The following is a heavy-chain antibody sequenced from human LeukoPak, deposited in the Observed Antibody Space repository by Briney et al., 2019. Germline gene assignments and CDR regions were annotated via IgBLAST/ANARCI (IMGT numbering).Heavy chain of an antibody. Sequence: SETLSLTCAVSGGSISSSNCWSWVRQPPGKGLEWIGEIYHSGSTNYNPSLKSRVTISVDKSKNQFSLKLSSVAAADTAVYYCARGVIAAAGILDYWGQGTLVTVSS. CDR1: GGSISSSNC. CDR2: IYHSGST. V-gene: IGHV4-4*02. CDR3: ARGVIAAAGILDY. D-gene: IGHD6-13*01. J-gene: IGHJ4*02.